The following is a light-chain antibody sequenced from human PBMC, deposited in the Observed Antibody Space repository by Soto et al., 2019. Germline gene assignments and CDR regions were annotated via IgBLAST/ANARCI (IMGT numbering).Light chain of an antibody. CDR3: QQYESTPPT. CDR1: QSVLYSSNNKNY. CDR2: WAS. J-gene: IGKJ2*01. Sequence: DIVMTQSPDSLAVSLGERATINCKSSQSVLYSSNNKNYLPWYQQRPGQPPELLIYWASTRESGVPDRFSGSGSGTDFTLTITSLQAEDVAVYYCQQYESTPPTFGQGTKLEIK. V-gene: IGKV4-1*01.